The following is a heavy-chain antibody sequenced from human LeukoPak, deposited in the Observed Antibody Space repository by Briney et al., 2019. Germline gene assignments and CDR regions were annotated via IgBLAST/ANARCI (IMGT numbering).Heavy chain of an antibody. Sequence: SETLSLTCTVSGGSISSYYWSWIRQPPGKGLEWIGCIYTSGSTNYNPSLKSRVTISVDTSKNQFSLKLSSVTAADTAVYYCARHRAVAGNFDYWGQGTLVTVS. CDR3: ARHRAVAGNFDY. CDR1: GGSISSYY. J-gene: IGHJ4*02. V-gene: IGHV4-4*09. CDR2: IYTSGST. D-gene: IGHD6-19*01.